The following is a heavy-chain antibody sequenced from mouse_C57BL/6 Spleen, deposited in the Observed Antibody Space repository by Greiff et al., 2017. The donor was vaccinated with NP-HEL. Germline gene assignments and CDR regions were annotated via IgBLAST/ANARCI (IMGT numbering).Heavy chain of an antibody. Sequence: QVQLQQSGAELVKPGASVKMSCKASGYTFTSYWITWVKQRPGQGLEWIGDIYPGSGSTNYNEKFKSKATLTVDTSSSTAYMQLSSLTSEDSAVYYCALCYYGSSLYAMDYWGQGTSVTVSS. CDR3: ALCYYGSSLYAMDY. CDR2: IYPGSGST. CDR1: GYTFTSYW. V-gene: IGHV1-55*01. J-gene: IGHJ4*01. D-gene: IGHD1-1*01.